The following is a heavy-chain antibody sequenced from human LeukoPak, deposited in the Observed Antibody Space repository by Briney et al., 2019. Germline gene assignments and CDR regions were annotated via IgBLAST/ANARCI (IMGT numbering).Heavy chain of an antibody. CDR3: ARLDEVAKKFDY. CDR2: IRSKANSYAT. CDR1: VFTFSGSA. V-gene: IGHV3-73*01. Sequence: GGSLRLSCAASVFTFSGSAMHWVRQASGKGLEWVGRIRSKANSYATAYAASVRGRFTISRDDSKNTAYLEMNSLKTEDTAVYLCARLDEVAKKFDYWGQGALVTVSS. J-gene: IGHJ4*02. D-gene: IGHD2-15*01.